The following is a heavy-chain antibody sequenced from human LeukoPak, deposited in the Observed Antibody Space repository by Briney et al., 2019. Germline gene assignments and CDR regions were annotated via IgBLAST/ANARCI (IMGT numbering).Heavy chain of an antibody. D-gene: IGHD6-13*01. CDR2: ISYDGSNK. CDR1: GFTFSSYG. J-gene: IGHJ5*02. V-gene: IGHV3-30*18. CDR3: ANTYSSSWYPWFDP. Sequence: GGSLRPSCAASGFTFSSYGMHWVRQAPGKGLEWVAVISYDGSNKYYADSVKGRFTISRDNSKNTLYLQMNSLRAEDTAVYYCANTYSSSWYPWFDPWGQGTLVTVSS.